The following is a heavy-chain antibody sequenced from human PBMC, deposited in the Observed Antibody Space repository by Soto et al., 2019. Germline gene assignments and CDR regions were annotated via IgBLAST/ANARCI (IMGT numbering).Heavy chain of an antibody. D-gene: IGHD3-22*01. V-gene: IGHV1-69*13. CDR1: GGTFSSYA. Sequence: SVKVSCKASGGTFSSYAISWVRQAPGQGLEWMGGIIPIFGTANYAQKFQGRVTITADESTSTAYMELSSLRSEDTAVYYCARSPYYYDSSGPYYFDYWGQGTLVTVSS. CDR3: ARSPYYYDSSGPYYFDY. J-gene: IGHJ4*02. CDR2: IIPIFGTA.